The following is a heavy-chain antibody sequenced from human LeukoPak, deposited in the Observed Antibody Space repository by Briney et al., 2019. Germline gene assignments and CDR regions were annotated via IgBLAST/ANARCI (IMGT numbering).Heavy chain of an antibody. Sequence: GASVKVSCKVSGYTLTELSMRWVRQAPGKGLEWMGGFEPEDDEIIYAQRFQGRVTMTEDASTDTAYMELRSLRSEDTAVYYCATETGNFYFYSWGQGTLVTVSS. J-gene: IGHJ4*02. CDR1: GYTLTELS. D-gene: IGHD1-7*01. CDR3: ATETGNFYFYS. V-gene: IGHV1-24*01. CDR2: FEPEDDEI.